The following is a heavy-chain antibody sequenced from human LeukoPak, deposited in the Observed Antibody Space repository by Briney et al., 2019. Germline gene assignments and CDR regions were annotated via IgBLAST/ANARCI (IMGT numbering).Heavy chain of an antibody. CDR1: GFTFSSHA. J-gene: IGHJ4*02. V-gene: IGHV3-23*01. CDR3: AKAFLGRLRSSSSTFDY. CDR2: ISWSGGST. Sequence: PGGSLRLSCAASGFTFSSHAMSWVRQAPGKGLEWVSAISWSGGSTYCAESVKGRFTISRDNSKNTLYLQMNSLRAEDTAVYYCAKAFLGRLRSSSSTFDYWGQGTLVTVSS. D-gene: IGHD5-12*01.